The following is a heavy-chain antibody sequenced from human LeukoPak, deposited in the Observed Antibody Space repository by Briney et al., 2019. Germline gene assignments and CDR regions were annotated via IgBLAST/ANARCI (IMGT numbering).Heavy chain of an antibody. Sequence: AASVTVSCKASGYTFTAYYLHWVRQTPGKGLEWMGWINPNSGDTNYAQKFQGRVTLTRDTSILTAYMELSRLTSDDTGVYFCGKSRGGLAVGAVNPWGRGTLVTVSS. D-gene: IGHD1-26*01. CDR3: GKSRGGLAVGAVNP. CDR2: INPNSGDT. J-gene: IGHJ5*02. V-gene: IGHV1-2*02. CDR1: GYTFTAYY.